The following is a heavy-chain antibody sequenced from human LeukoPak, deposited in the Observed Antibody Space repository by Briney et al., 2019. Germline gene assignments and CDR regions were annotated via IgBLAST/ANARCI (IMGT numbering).Heavy chain of an antibody. Sequence: SETLSLTCTVSGGSISSYYWSWIRQPPGKGLEWIGYIYYSGSTKYNPSLKSRVTISVDTSKNQFSLRLSSVTAADTAVYYCARRYSYSSLPDYWGQGTLVTVSS. CDR2: IYYSGST. CDR3: ARRYSYSSLPDY. V-gene: IGHV4-59*01. J-gene: IGHJ4*02. CDR1: GGSISSYY. D-gene: IGHD6-19*01.